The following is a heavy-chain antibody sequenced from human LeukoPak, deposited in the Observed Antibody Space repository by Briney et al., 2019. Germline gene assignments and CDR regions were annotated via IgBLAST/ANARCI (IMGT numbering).Heavy chain of an antibody. J-gene: IGHJ4*02. D-gene: IGHD3-10*01. V-gene: IGHV3-64*01. CDR1: GFIFSSYA. Sequence: PGGSLRLSCAASGFIFSSYAMHWVRQAPGKGLEYVSVISNNGGSTYYANSVKGRFTISRDNSKNTLYLQMGSLRADDMAVYYCARVRNLWFGKSDYWGQGTLVTVSS. CDR2: ISNNGGST. CDR3: ARVRNLWFGKSDY.